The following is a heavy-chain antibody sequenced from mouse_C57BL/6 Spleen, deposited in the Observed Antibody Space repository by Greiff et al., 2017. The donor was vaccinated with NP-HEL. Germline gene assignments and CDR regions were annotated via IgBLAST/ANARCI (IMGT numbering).Heavy chain of an antibody. J-gene: IGHJ1*03. CDR2: IYPGDGDT. CDR3: ARLGVYYGSSYWYFDV. D-gene: IGHD1-1*01. V-gene: IGHV1-82*01. Sequence: QVQLQQSGPELVKPGASVKISCKASGYAFSSSWMNWVKQRPGKGLEWIGRIYPGDGDTNYNGKFKGKATLTADKSSSTAYMQLSSLTSEDSAVYFCARLGVYYGSSYWYFDVWGTGTTVTVSS. CDR1: GYAFSSSW.